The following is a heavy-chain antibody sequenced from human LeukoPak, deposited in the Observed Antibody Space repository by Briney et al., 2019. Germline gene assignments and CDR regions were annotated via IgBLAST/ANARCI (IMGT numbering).Heavy chain of an antibody. CDR2: IIPILGIA. Sequence: GSSVKVSCKASGGTFSSYAISWVRQAPGQGLEWMGRIIPILGIANYAQKFQGRVTITADKSTSTAYMELSSPRSEDTAVYYCARGGPDDYGDHTNDAFDIWGQGTMVTVSS. J-gene: IGHJ3*02. D-gene: IGHD4-17*01. CDR1: GGTFSSYA. V-gene: IGHV1-69*04. CDR3: ARGGPDDYGDHTNDAFDI.